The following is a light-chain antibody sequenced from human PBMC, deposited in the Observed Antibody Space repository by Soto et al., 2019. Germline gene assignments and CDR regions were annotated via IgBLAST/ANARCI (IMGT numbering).Light chain of an antibody. CDR2: RAS. J-gene: IGKJ1*01. Sequence: DVQMTQSPSSLSASVGDGVTITCRASQSISNFLSWYQHKPGRAPNLLIYRASNLHSGVPSRFSGSGSGTDFTLTISNLQPEDFATYYCQQSHTSLAFGQGTKVEF. CDR1: QSISNF. CDR3: QQSHTSLA. V-gene: IGKV1-39*01.